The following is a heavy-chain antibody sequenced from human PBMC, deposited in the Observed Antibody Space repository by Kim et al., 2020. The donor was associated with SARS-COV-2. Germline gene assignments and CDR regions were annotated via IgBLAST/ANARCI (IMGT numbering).Heavy chain of an antibody. CDR2: INAGNGNT. Sequence: ASVKVSCKASGYTFTSYAMHWVRQAPGQRLEWMGWINAGNGNTKYSQKFQGRVTITRDTSASTAYMELSSLRSEDTAVYYCAGGDTVTLPQQYYYYYYGMDVWGQGTTVTVSS. J-gene: IGHJ6*02. CDR3: AGGDTVTLPQQYYYYYYGMDV. D-gene: IGHD4-4*01. V-gene: IGHV1-3*01. CDR1: GYTFTSYA.